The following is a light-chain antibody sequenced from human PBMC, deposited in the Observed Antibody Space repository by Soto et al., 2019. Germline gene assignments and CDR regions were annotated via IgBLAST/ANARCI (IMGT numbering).Light chain of an antibody. CDR2: GAS. J-gene: IGKJ1*01. V-gene: IGKV3-20*01. Sequence: EIVLTQSPGTLSLSPGERATLSCRASQSVSSSYSAWYQQKPGQAPRLLIYGASSRATGIPDRFSGSGSGTDFTLTISRLEPEDFAVYYCQQYGSSPSWTFGKGTKV. CDR3: QQYGSSPSWT. CDR1: QSVSSSY.